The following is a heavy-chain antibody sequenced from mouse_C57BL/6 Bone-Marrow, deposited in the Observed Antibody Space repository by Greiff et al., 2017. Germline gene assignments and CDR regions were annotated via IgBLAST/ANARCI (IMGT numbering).Heavy chain of an antibody. CDR2: IDPENGDT. V-gene: IGHV14-4*01. CDR1: GLKLKDDY. CDR3: TPIYYGNYPYAMDY. J-gene: IGHJ4*01. Sequence: EVPLQQSGAELVRPGASVQLFLTAFGLKLKDDYKPRGKQRPEQGRGWIGWIDPENGDTEYSSKFQGKATITADTSSNTAYLQLSSLTSEDTAVYYCTPIYYGNYPYAMDYWGQGTSVTVSS. D-gene: IGHD2-1*01.